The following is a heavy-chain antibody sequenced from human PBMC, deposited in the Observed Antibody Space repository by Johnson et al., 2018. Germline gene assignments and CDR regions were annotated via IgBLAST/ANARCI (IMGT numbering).Heavy chain of an antibody. J-gene: IGHJ6*03. CDR2: SHYSGTT. CDR1: GGSISSSSHY. D-gene: IGHD3-22*01. V-gene: IGHV4-39*07. Sequence: QVQLQESGPGLVRPSETLSLTCTVSGGSISSSSHYGAWIRQPPGTGLEWIGSSHYSGTTYYNASLRSRVTILVDTSKNQLSLKVTSVTAADTAVYYCVRIVVSSLGNYMDVWGKGTTVTVSS. CDR3: VRIVVSSLGNYMDV.